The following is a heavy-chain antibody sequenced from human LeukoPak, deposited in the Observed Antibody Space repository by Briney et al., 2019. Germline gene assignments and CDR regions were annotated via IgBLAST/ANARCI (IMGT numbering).Heavy chain of an antibody. Sequence: SETLSLTCAVSGGSFSGFYWSWIRQSPGKGLEWIGEYNHFGSTNYNPSLNNRVTISVDKSKNQFSLTLSSVTAADTAVYYCARGNRQLAYYGSGSRLPYDYWGQGSLVTVSS. CDR1: GGSFSGFY. CDR2: YNHFGST. V-gene: IGHV4-34*01. D-gene: IGHD3-10*01. CDR3: ARGNRQLAYYGSGSRLPYDY. J-gene: IGHJ4*02.